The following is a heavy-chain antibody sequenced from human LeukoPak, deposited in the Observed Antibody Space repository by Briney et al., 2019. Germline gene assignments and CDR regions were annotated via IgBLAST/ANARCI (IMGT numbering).Heavy chain of an antibody. J-gene: IGHJ4*02. Sequence: GGSLRLSCTASGFTFSSYSMTWVRQAPGKGLEWVSSISSSTSYIYYADSVKGRFTISRDYSSNTLYLQMNSLRAEDTALYYCAASAYYVAAADAYWGQGTLVTVSS. V-gene: IGHV3-21*04. D-gene: IGHD3-3*01. CDR1: GFTFSSYS. CDR2: ISSSTSYI. CDR3: AASAYYVAAADAY.